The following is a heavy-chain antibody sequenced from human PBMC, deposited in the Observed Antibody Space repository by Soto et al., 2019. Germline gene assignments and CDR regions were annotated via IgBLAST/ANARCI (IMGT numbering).Heavy chain of an antibody. J-gene: IGHJ6*02. CDR1: GFTFSSYG. CDR3: ARGAAQDYYYYGMDV. CDR2: IWYDGSNK. Sequence: PGGSLRLSCAASGFTFSSYGMHWVHQAPGKGLEWVAVIWYDGSNKYYADSVKGRFTISRDNSKNTLYLQMNSLRAEDTAVYYCARGAAQDYYYYGMDVWGQGTTVTVSS. V-gene: IGHV3-33*01.